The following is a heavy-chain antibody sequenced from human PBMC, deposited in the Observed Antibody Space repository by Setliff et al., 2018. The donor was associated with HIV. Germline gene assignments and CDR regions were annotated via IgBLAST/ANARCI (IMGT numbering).Heavy chain of an antibody. D-gene: IGHD6-13*01. CDR1: GFTVSNDY. Sequence: GSLRLSCAASGFTVSNDYMSWVRQAPGRGLEWVSVIHSGGSTYYADSVKGRFIISRDNSKNTLYLQMNSLRAEDTAVYYCATQTGFYNSHWYDYWGQGTMVTVSS. CDR2: IHSGGST. V-gene: IGHV3-66*01. CDR3: ATQTGFYNSHWYDY. J-gene: IGHJ4*02.